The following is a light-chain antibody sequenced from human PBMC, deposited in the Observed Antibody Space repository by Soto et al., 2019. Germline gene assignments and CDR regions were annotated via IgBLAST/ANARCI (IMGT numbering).Light chain of an antibody. CDR2: EVS. Sequence: QSALTQPASVSGSPGQSITISCTGTSSDVGGYNYVSWYQQHPGKAPKLMIYEVSNRPSGVSNRFSGSKSGNTASLTISGFQAEDEADYYCSSYTSSSTLEFGGGTKVTVL. CDR3: SSYTSSSTLE. CDR1: SSDVGGYNY. V-gene: IGLV2-14*01. J-gene: IGLJ2*01.